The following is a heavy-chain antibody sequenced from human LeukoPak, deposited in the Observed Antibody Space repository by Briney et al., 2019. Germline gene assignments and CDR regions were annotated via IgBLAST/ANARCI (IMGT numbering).Heavy chain of an antibody. CDR3: ARKRAYGSGSYPPDP. V-gene: IGHV3-11*01. CDR2: ISSSGSTI. J-gene: IGHJ5*02. D-gene: IGHD3-10*01. Sequence: PGGSLRLSCAASGFTFSDYYMSWIRQAPGKGLEWVSYISSSGSTIYYADSVKGRFTISRDNAKNSLYLQMNSLRAEDTAVYYCARKRAYGSGSYPPDPWGQGTLVTVSS. CDR1: GFTFSDYY.